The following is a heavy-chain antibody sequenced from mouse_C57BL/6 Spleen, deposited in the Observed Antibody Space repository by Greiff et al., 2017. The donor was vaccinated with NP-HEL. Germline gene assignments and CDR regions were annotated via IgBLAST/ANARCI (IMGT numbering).Heavy chain of an antibody. J-gene: IGHJ2*01. CDR1: GFTIKDDY. Sequence: VQLQQSGAELVRPGASVKLSCTASGFTIKDDYMHWVKQRPEQGLEWIGWIDPANGDTEYASKFQGKATITADTSSNTAYLQLSSLTSEDTAVYYCTTGITTVVAKGYWGKGTTLTVSS. V-gene: IGHV14-4*01. D-gene: IGHD1-1*01. CDR2: IDPANGDT. CDR3: TTGITTVVAKGY.